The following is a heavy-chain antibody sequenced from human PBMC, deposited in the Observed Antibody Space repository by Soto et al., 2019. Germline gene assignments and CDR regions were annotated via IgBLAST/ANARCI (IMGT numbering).Heavy chain of an antibody. V-gene: IGHV3-21*01. CDR3: ATTAATFYYFDY. D-gene: IGHD2-15*01. CDR1: GFTFSSYS. CDR2: ISSSSSYI. J-gene: IGHJ4*02. Sequence: GGSLRLSCAASGFTFSSYSMNWVRQAPGKGLEWVSSISSSSSYIYYADSVKGRFTISRDNAKNSLYLQMNSLRAEDTAVYYCATTAATFYYFDYWGQGTLVTVSS.